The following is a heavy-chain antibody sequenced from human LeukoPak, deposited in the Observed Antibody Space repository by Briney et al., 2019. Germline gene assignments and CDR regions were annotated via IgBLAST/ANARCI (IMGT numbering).Heavy chain of an antibody. CDR3: ARFPRAGYWAQYWYFDL. J-gene: IGHJ2*01. CDR2: ISSSGSTI. Sequence: GGSLRLSCAASGFTFSSYEMNWVRQAPGKGLEWVSYISSSGSTIYYADSVKGRFTISRDNAKNSLYLQMNSLRAEDTAVYYCARFPRAGYWAQYWYFDLWGRGTLVTVSS. CDR1: GFTFSSYE. D-gene: IGHD3-9*01. V-gene: IGHV3-48*03.